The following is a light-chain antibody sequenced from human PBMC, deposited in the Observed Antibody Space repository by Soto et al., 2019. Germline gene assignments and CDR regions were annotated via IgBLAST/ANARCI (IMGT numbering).Light chain of an antibody. J-gene: IGKJ4*01. CDR3: QQYNNCGLC. CDR1: ENVGTN. Sequence: IAMTQSPATLSVPPGEGVTLSCRASENVGTNLAWYQQKPGQAPRLLIYGSSTRATGIPATFSGSGSGTEFTLTISSLQSEESAIYYCQQYNNCGLCFGGGTKVEIK. V-gene: IGKV3D-15*01. CDR2: GSS.